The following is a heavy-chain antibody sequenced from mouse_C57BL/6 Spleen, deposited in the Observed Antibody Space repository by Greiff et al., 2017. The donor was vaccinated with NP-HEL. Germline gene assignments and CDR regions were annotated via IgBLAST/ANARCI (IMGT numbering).Heavy chain of an antibody. CDR3: TRYYYGSPRYFDV. CDR2: IDPEAGGT. CDR1: GYTFTDYE. V-gene: IGHV1-15*01. Sequence: QVQLKESGAELVRPGASVTLSCKASGYTFTDYEMHWVKQTPVHGLEWIGAIDPEAGGTSYNQKFKGKAILTADKSSSTAYMELRSLTSEDSAVYYCTRYYYGSPRYFDVWGTGTTVTVSS. D-gene: IGHD1-1*01. J-gene: IGHJ1*03.